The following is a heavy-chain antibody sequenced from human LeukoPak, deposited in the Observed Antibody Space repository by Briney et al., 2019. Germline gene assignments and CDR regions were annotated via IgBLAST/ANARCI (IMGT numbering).Heavy chain of an antibody. CDR2: IYYSGRT. D-gene: IGHD2-21*02. CDR1: GGSISSYY. J-gene: IGHJ4*02. V-gene: IGHV4-59*01. CDR3: ARLIHGRVVTAIEL. Sequence: SETLTLTCTVSGGSISSYYWSWIRQSPGKGLEWIGYIYYSGRTNYNPSLKSRVTISVDTSKNQFSLRLRSVTAADTAVYYCARLIHGRVVTAIELWGQGVLFTVSS.